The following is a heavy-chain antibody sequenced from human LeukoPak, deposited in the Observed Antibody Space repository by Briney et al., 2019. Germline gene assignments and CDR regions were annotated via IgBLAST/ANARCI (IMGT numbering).Heavy chain of an antibody. D-gene: IGHD1-26*01. V-gene: IGHV4-59*08. Sequence: PSETLSLTCTVSGGSISSYYWSWIRQPPGKGLEWIGYIYNSGSTKYSPSLHSRVSISVDTSQSQVSLKLSSVTAADTAVYYCASLGGTYDYWGQGTLVTVSS. CDR3: ASLGGTYDY. CDR2: IYNSGST. J-gene: IGHJ4*02. CDR1: GGSISSYY.